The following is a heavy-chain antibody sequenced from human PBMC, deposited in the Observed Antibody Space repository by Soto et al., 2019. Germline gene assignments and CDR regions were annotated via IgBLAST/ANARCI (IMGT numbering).Heavy chain of an antibody. Sequence: SETLSLTCTVSGGSISSYYWSWIRQPPGKGLEWIGYIYYSGSTNYNPSLKSRVTISVDTSKNQFSLKLSSVTAADTAVYYCARASQGAVAPYYYYGMDVWGQGTTVTVSS. J-gene: IGHJ6*02. V-gene: IGHV4-59*01. CDR1: GGSISSYY. CDR3: ARASQGAVAPYYYYGMDV. CDR2: IYYSGST. D-gene: IGHD6-19*01.